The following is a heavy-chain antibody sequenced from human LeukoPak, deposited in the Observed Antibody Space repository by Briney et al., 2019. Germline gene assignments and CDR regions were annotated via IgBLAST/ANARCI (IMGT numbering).Heavy chain of an antibody. CDR2: INHSGST. J-gene: IGHJ4*02. CDR1: GGSFSGYY. Sequence: SETLSLTCAVYGGSFSGYYWSWIRQPPGKGLEWIGEINHSGSTNYNPSLKSRVTISVDTSKNQFSLKLSSVTAADTAVNYCARARGVYYYDSRGYRYWGQGTLVTVSS. V-gene: IGHV4-34*01. D-gene: IGHD3-22*01. CDR3: ARARGVYYYDSRGYRY.